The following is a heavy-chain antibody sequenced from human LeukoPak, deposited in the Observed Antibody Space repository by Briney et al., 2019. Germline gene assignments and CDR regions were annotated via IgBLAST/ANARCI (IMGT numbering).Heavy chain of an antibody. D-gene: IGHD4-17*01. V-gene: IGHV3-23*01. CDR1: GFSFSSYA. CDR3: AGTTTVITLTAFDF. CDR2: ISGSGGST. Sequence: GGSLRLSCAASGFSFSSYAMSWVRQAPGKGLEWVSAISGSGGSTYYADSVKGRFTISRDNSKNTPYLQMNSLRAEDTAVYYCAGTTTVITLTAFDFWGQGTMVTVSS. J-gene: IGHJ3*01.